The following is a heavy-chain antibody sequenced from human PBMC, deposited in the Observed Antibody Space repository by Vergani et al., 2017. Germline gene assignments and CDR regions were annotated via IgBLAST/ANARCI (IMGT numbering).Heavy chain of an antibody. CDR2: ISSSGSTI. Sequence: EVQLVESGGGLVQPGRSLRLSCAASGFTFDDYAMHWVRQAPGKGLEWVSYISSSGSTIYYADSVKGRFTISRDNAKNSLYLQMNSLRAEDTAVYYCAREDIVVVPAAMRKYYYYYMDVWGKGTTVTVSS. D-gene: IGHD2-2*01. CDR1: GFTFDDYA. V-gene: IGHV3-48*03. CDR3: AREDIVVVPAAMRKYYYYYMDV. J-gene: IGHJ6*03.